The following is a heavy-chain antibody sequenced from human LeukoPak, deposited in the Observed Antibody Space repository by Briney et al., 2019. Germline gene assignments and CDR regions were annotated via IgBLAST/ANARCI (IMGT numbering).Heavy chain of an antibody. Sequence: SQTLSLTCAVSGDSISSGGYWWSWIRQHPGKGPEWIGYISYGGKADYNPSLKSRVAISADTPKNQFSLKLSSTTAADTAVYYCARAPVVTPSEFAYWGQGTLVTVSS. D-gene: IGHD3-22*01. CDR3: ARAPVVTPSEFAY. J-gene: IGHJ4*02. CDR1: GDSISSGGYW. V-gene: IGHV4-31*11. CDR2: ISYGGKA.